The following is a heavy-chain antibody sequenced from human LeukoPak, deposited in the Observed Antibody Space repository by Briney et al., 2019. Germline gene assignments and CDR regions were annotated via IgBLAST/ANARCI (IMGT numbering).Heavy chain of an antibody. J-gene: IGHJ4*02. CDR2: INPNSGGT. Sequence: GASVKVSCKASGYTFTGYYMHWVRQAPGQGLEWMGWINPNSGGTSYAQKFQGRVTMTRDTSISTAYMELSRLRSDDTAVYYCAVDVVVAAIPFDYWGQGTLVTVSS. D-gene: IGHD2-21*02. V-gene: IGHV1-2*02. CDR1: GYTFTGYY. CDR3: AVDVVVAAIPFDY.